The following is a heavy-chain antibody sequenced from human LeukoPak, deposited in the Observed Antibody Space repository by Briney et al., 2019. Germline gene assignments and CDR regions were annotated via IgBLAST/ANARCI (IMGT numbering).Heavy chain of an antibody. V-gene: IGHV3-23*01. D-gene: IGHD5-18*01. CDR1: GFTFSDYY. CDR3: AKDSRGYSYGRDAFDI. J-gene: IGHJ3*02. CDR2: ISGSGGST. Sequence: GGSLRLSCAASGFTFSDYYMSWVRQAPGKGLEWVSAISGSGGSTYYADSVKGRFTISRDNSKNTLYLQMNSLRAEDTAVYYCAKDSRGYSYGRDAFDIWGQGTMVTVSS.